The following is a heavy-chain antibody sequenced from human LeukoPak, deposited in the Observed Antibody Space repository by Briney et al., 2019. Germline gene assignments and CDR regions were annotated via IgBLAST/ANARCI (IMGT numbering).Heavy chain of an antibody. Sequence: GASVKVSCKASGGTFSSYAISWVRQAPGQGLEWMGWINPNSGSTNYAQKFKGRVTMTRDTSISTTYMELNSLRSDDTALYYCTRDRGYGWYVSDHWGQGTLVTVSS. V-gene: IGHV1-2*02. J-gene: IGHJ4*02. CDR1: GGTFSSYA. CDR2: INPNSGST. D-gene: IGHD6-19*01. CDR3: TRDRGYGWYVSDH.